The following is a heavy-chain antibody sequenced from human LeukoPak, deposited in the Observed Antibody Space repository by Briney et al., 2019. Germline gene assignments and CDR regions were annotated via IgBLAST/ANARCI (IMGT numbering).Heavy chain of an antibody. J-gene: IGHJ3*02. CDR2: IYYSGST. CDR3: ARATRPDFWSGYRLSGAFDI. Sequence: PSETLSLTCTVSGGSISSSSYYWSWIRQPPGKGLEWIGYIYYSGSTNYNPSLKSRVTISVDTSKNQFSLKLSSATAADTAVYYCARATRPDFWSGYRLSGAFDIWGQGTMVTVSS. CDR1: GGSISSSSYY. V-gene: IGHV4-61*01. D-gene: IGHD3-3*01.